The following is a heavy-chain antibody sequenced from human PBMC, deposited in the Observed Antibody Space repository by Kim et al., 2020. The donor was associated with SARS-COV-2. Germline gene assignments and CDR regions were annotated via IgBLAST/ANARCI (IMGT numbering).Heavy chain of an antibody. CDR2: IYYSGST. Sequence: SETLSLTCTVSGGSISSYYWSWIRQPPGKGLEWIGYIYYSGSTNYNPSLKSRVTISVDTSKNQFSLKLSSVTAADTAVYYCARHYREITIFGVVIPNLYMDVWGKGTTVTVSS. D-gene: IGHD3-3*01. CDR1: GGSISSYY. CDR3: ARHYREITIFGVVIPNLYMDV. J-gene: IGHJ6*03. V-gene: IGHV4-59*08.